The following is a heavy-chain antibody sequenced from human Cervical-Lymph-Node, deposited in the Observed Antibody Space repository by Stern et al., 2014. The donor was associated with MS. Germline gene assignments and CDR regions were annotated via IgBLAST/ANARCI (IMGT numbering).Heavy chain of an antibody. CDR1: QFTFRTYW. J-gene: IGHJ4*02. D-gene: IGHD1-26*01. CDR3: ARDLSGRDDS. CDR2: SNEDGRIT. V-gene: IGHV3-74*01. Sequence: EDQLVESGGGLVQPGGSLRLSCVDSQFTFRTYWMHWVRQVPGKELMWVSRSNEDGRITDYADSVKGRFTISRDNARNTLYLQMNSLRAEDTAVYYCARDLSGRDDSWGQGTLVTVSS.